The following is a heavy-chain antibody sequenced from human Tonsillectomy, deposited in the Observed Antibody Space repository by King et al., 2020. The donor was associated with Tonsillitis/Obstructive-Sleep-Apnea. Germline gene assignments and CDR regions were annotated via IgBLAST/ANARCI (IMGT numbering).Heavy chain of an antibody. CDR1: GFTVSSNY. Sequence: VQLVESGGGLIQPGGSLRLSCAASGFTVSSNYMSWVRQAPGKGLEWVSVIYSGGSTYYADSVKGRFTISRDNSKNPLYLQMNSLRAEDTAVYYCASTPTYYYDSSGYSSQSDIWGQGTMVTVSS. V-gene: IGHV3-53*01. CDR3: ASTPTYYYDSSGYSSQSDI. CDR2: IYSGGST. D-gene: IGHD3-22*01. J-gene: IGHJ3*02.